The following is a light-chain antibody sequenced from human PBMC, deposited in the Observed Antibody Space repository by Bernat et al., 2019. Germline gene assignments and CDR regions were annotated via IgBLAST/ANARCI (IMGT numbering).Light chain of an antibody. CDR3: SSYTGTSTPYV. CDR1: SSDVGGYNY. J-gene: IGLJ1*01. Sequence: QSALTQPASVSGSPGQSITISCTGTSSDVGGYNYVSWYQQHPGKAPKLMIYDVSDRPSGVSNRFSGSKSGNTASLTIYGLQAEDEADYYCSSYTGTSTPYVSGTGTKVTVL. CDR2: DVS. V-gene: IGLV2-14*03.